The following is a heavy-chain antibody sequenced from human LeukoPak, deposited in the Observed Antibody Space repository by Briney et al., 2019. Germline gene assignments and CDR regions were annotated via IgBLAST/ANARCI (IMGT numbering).Heavy chain of an antibody. CDR3: AIPYCSGGSCYSAFDP. J-gene: IGHJ5*02. Sequence: SETLSLTCAVYGGFFSGYYWSWIRQPPGKGLEWIGEINHSGSTNYNLSLKSRVTISVDTSKNQFSLKLSSVTAADTAVYYCAIPYCSGGSCYSAFDPWGQGTLVTVSS. CDR2: INHSGST. V-gene: IGHV4-34*01. D-gene: IGHD2-15*01. CDR1: GGFFSGYY.